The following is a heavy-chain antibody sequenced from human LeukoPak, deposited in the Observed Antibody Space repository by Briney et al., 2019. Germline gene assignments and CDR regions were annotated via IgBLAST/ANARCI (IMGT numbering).Heavy chain of an antibody. V-gene: IGHV3-23*01. CDR1: GFTFSSYA. CDR2: ISGSGGST. D-gene: IGHD3-3*01. CDR3: AKAPFTYYDFWSGYGAFDI. Sequence: GRSLRLSCAASGFTFSSYAMSWVRQAPGKGLEWVSAISGSGGSTYYADSVKGRFTISRDNSKNTLYLQMNSLRAEDTAVYYCAKAPFTYYDFWSGYGAFDIWGQGTMVTVSS. J-gene: IGHJ3*02.